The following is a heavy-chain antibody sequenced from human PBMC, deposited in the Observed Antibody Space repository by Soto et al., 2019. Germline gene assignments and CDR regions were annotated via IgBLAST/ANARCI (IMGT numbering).Heavy chain of an antibody. Sequence: SETLSLTCTVSGGSISSGGYYWSWIRQHPGKGLEWIGYIYYSGSTNYNPSLKSRVTISVDTSKNQFSLKLSSVTAADTAVYYCARDSYYDSSGYDYWGQGTLVTVSS. J-gene: IGHJ4*02. CDR1: GGSISSGGYY. CDR2: IYYSGST. V-gene: IGHV4-61*08. CDR3: ARDSYYDSSGYDY. D-gene: IGHD3-22*01.